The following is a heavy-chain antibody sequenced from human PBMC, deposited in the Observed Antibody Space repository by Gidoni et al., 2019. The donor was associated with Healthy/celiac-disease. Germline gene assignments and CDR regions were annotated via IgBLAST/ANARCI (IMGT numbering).Heavy chain of an antibody. CDR2: INPNSGGT. CDR1: RYTLTGYY. J-gene: IGHJ4*02. V-gene: IGHV1-2*02. CDR3: ARDLAGTTGY. Sequence: HAQLVRSGAAVKHPLASLKVSYPSSRYTLTGYYMHWVRQAPGQGLEWMGWINPNSGGTNYAQKFQGRVTMNRDTYISTAYMELSRLRSDDTAEYYWARDLAGTTGYWGQGTLVTVSS. D-gene: IGHD1-7*01.